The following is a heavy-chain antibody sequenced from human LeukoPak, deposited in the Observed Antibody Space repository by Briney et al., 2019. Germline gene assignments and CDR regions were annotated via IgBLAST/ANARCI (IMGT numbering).Heavy chain of an antibody. V-gene: IGHV3-30*04. Sequence: PGRSLRLSCAASGFTFSSYAMHWVRQAPGKGLEWVAVISYDGSNKYCADSVKGRFTISRDNSKNTLYLQMNSLRAEDTAVYYCARALGQRYCSGGSCPPAQHWGQGTLVTVSS. CDR2: ISYDGSNK. D-gene: IGHD2-15*01. J-gene: IGHJ1*01. CDR1: GFTFSSYA. CDR3: ARALGQRYCSGGSCPPAQH.